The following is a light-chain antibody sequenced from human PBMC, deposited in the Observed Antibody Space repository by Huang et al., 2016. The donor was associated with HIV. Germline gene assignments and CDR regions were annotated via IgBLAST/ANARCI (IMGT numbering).Light chain of an antibody. V-gene: IGKV3-15*01. J-gene: IGKJ2*01. Sequence: EVVMTQSPATLSVSPGERATLSCRASQSVSSNLAGYQQKAGQAPRLLIYGASTRATGIPARLSGSGSGTEFTLTISSLQSEDCAVYYCQQYNNWPPNTFGQGTKLEIK. CDR2: GAS. CDR3: QQYNNWPPNT. CDR1: QSVSSN.